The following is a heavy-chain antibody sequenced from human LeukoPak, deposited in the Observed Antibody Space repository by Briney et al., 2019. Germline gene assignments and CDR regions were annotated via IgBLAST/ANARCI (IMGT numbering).Heavy chain of an antibody. CDR3: AREIFGSGSYPDL. CDR2: IWHDGSHK. V-gene: IGHV3-33*01. Sequence: GSLRLSCAASGFAFNTYAMHWVRQAPGQGLGWVALIWHDGSHKFYSNSVRGQFTISRDNSKNTVSLQMNNLRPEDTAVYYCAREIFGSGSYPDLWGQGTLVTVSS. CDR1: GFAFNTYA. J-gene: IGHJ4*02. D-gene: IGHD3-10*01.